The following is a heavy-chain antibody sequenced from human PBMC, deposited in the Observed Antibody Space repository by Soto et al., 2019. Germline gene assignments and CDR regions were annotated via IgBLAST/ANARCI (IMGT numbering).Heavy chain of an antibody. CDR3: ARALRYFDWLPWFDP. J-gene: IGHJ5*02. Sequence: SVKVSCKASGGTFSSYAISWVRQAPGQGLEWMGGIIPIFGTANYAQKFQGRVTITADKSTSTAYMELSSLRSEDTAVYYCARALRYFDWLPWFDPWGQGTLVTVSS. V-gene: IGHV1-69*06. CDR1: GGTFSSYA. D-gene: IGHD3-9*01. CDR2: IIPIFGTA.